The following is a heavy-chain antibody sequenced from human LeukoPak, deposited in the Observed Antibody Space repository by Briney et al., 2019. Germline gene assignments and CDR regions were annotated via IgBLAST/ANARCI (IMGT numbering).Heavy chain of an antibody. D-gene: IGHD1-26*01. J-gene: IGHJ4*02. Sequence: PSETLSLTCTVSGGSISSYYWSWIRQPPGKGLEWIGYIYYSGSTNYNPSLKSRVTISVDTSKNQFSLKLSSVPAADTAVYYCARHVWEQGDYFDYWGQGTLVTVSS. CDR1: GGSISSYY. CDR2: IYYSGST. CDR3: ARHVWEQGDYFDY. V-gene: IGHV4-59*08.